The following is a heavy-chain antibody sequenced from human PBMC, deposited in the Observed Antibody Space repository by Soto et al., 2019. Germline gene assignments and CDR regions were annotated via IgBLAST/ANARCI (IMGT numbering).Heavy chain of an antibody. V-gene: IGHV5-51*01. CDR1: GYSFASYW. CDR2: IYPGDSDT. D-gene: IGHD1-1*01. J-gene: IGHJ6*02. CDR3: ARTASFTLGFYYAGTDV. Sequence: GESLKISCQGSGYSFASYWIGWVRQMPGKDLEWMGIIYPGDSDTRYSPSFQGQVTISADKSPSAAYLQWSSLKASDTALYYCARTASFTLGFYYAGTDVWCQRNTVTLSS.